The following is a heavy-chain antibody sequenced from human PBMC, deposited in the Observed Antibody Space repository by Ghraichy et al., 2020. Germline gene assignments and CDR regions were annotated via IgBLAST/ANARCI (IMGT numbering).Heavy chain of an antibody. J-gene: IGHJ4*02. CDR3: VKDDRRADSSGYYLRVVRFDY. CDR2: ISSNGGST. CDR1: GFTFSSYA. D-gene: IGHD3-22*01. V-gene: IGHV3-64D*09. Sequence: GGSLRLSCSASGFTFSSYAMHWVRQAPGKGLEYVSAISSNGGSTYYADSVKGRFTISRDNSKNTLYLQMSSLRAEDTAVYYCVKDDRRADSSGYYLRVVRFDYWGQGTLVTVSS.